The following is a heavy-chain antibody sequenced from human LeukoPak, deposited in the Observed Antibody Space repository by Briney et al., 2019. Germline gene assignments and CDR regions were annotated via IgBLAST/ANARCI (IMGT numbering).Heavy chain of an antibody. D-gene: IGHD1-26*01. CDR1: GFTVSSNY. CDR3: ARTLAGGSYGRNYYYFDY. J-gene: IGHJ4*02. Sequence: GGSLRLSCAASGFTVSSNYMSWVRQAPGKGLEWVSVIYSGGSTYYADSVKGRFTISRDNSKNTLYLQMNSLRAEDTAVYYCARTLAGGSYGRNYYYFDYWGQGTLVTVSS. CDR2: IYSGGST. V-gene: IGHV3-66*01.